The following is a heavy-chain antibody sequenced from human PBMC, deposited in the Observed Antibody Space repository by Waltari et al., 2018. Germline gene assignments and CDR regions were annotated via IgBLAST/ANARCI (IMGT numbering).Heavy chain of an antibody. CDR1: GYNFVNYW. D-gene: IGHD6-13*01. Sequence: EVQLVQSGAEVKKPGESLRISCKGSGYNFVNYWITWVRQMPGKGLEWMGPIDPSGSYTNYSPAFRGRVAISVDKAFSTAYRQWNSLKASDTAIYYCARLFLSSSSWSHYFDYWGQGTLVTVSS. J-gene: IGHJ4*02. V-gene: IGHV5-10-1*03. CDR3: ARLFLSSSSWSHYFDY. CDR2: IDPSGSYT.